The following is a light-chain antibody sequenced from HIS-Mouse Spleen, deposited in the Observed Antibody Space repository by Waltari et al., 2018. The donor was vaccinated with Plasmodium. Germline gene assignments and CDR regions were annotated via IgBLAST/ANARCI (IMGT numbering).Light chain of an antibody. CDR2: GAS. V-gene: IGKV3-15*01. CDR3: QQYNNWSFT. J-gene: IGKJ3*01. Sequence: EIVMTQSPATLSVSPGERASQSVSSNLAWYQQKPGQAPWLLIYGASTRATGIPARFSGSGSGTEFTLTISSLQSEDFAVYYCQQYNNWSFTFGPGTKVDIK. CDR1: QSVSSN.